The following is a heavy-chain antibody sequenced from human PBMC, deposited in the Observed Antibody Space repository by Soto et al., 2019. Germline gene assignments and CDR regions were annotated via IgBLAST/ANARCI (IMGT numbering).Heavy chain of an antibody. D-gene: IGHD3-22*01. V-gene: IGHV1-69*13. Sequence: SVKVSCKASGGSFSSYTISWVRQAPGQGLEWMGGIIPIFETANYAQKFQGRVTITADESTSTVYMELNSLRSEDTAVYYCASRDDSSGFFDYWGQGTLVTVSS. CDR2: IIPIFETA. CDR3: ASRDDSSGFFDY. J-gene: IGHJ4*02. CDR1: GGSFSSYT.